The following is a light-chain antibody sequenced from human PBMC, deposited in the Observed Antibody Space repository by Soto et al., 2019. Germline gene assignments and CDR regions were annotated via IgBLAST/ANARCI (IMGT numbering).Light chain of an antibody. CDR2: KAS. CDR3: RHSDQHLEE. V-gene: IGKV1-5*03. J-gene: IGKJ1*01. CDR1: QTISSW. Sequence: PSTLSGSVEDMVTITCRASQTISSWLAWYQQKPGKAPKLLIYKASTLKSGVPSRFSGSGSRTESTLTISRLQPDDFATQSRRHSDQHLEEFAQGTRWIS.